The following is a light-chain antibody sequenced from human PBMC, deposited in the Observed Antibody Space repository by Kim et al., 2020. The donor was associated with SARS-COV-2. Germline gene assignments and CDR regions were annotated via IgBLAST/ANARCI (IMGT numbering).Light chain of an antibody. CDR2: RAS. Sequence: SPGDRVTITCRASQNINKGVGWYQQRPGKAPKLLIYRASTLENGVPSKFSGSGSGTEFTLTISNLQPEDFATYLCQQHNSYPNTFGQGTQVDIK. CDR3: QQHNSYPNT. V-gene: IGKV1-5*03. J-gene: IGKJ5*01. CDR1: QNINKG.